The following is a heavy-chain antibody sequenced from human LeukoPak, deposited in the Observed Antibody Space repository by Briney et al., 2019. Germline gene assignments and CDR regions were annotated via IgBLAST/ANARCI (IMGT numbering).Heavy chain of an antibody. CDR1: GFTFSNYA. CDR2: LSASGGST. J-gene: IGHJ4*02. Sequence: PGGSLRLSCAASGFTFSNYAMSWVRQAPGKGPEWVSSLSASGGSTYYADSVRGRFTISRDNSKNMLYLQMNSLRAEDTAVYYCAKKDHYHGGGNPLRYYFDYWGQGTRVTVSS. CDR3: AKKDHYHGGGNPLRYYFDY. D-gene: IGHD2-15*01. V-gene: IGHV3-23*01.